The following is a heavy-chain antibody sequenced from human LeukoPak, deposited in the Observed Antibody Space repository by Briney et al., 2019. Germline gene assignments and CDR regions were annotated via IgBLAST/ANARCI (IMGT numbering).Heavy chain of an antibody. J-gene: IGHJ4*02. CDR3: ARDGQGYSSGWRLDY. CDR1: GYTFTSYG. V-gene: IGHV1-18*01. D-gene: IGHD6-19*01. CDR2: ISAYNGNT. Sequence: ASVKVSCKASGYTFTSYGISWVRQAPGEGLEWMGWISAYNGNTNYAQKLQGRVTMTTDTSTSTAYMELRSLRSDDTAVYYCARDGQGYSSGWRLDYWGQGTLVTVSS.